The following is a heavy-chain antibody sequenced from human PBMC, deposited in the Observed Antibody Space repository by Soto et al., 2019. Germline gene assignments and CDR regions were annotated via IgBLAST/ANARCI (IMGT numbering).Heavy chain of an antibody. CDR2: IIPILGIA. CDR3: ARLCGSTSCSDDAFDI. V-gene: IGHV1-69*02. J-gene: IGHJ3*02. CDR1: GGTFSSYT. Sequence: QVQLVQSGAEVKKPGSSVKVSCKASGGTFSSYTISWVRQAPGQGLEWMGRIIPILGIANYAQKFQGRVTITADKSTRTAYMELSSLRSEDTAVYYCARLCGSTSCSDDAFDIWGQGTMVAVSS. D-gene: IGHD2-2*01.